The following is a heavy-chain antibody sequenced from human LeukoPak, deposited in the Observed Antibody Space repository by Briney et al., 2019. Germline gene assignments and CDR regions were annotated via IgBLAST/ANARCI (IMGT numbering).Heavy chain of an antibody. V-gene: IGHV4-39*01. CDR2: IYYSGST. D-gene: IGHD2-8*01. CDR1: GGSISSSSYY. Sequence: PSETLSLTCTVSGGSISSSSYYWGWIRQPPGKGLEWIGSIYYSGSTYYNPSLKSRVTISVDTSKNQFSLKLSSVTAADTAVYYCAYVKMVYATRTGWFDPWGQGTLVTASS. CDR3: AYVKMVYATRTGWFDP. J-gene: IGHJ5*02.